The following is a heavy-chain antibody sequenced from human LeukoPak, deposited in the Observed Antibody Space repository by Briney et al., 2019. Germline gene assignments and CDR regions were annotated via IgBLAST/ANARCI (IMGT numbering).Heavy chain of an antibody. V-gene: IGHV1-2*02. D-gene: IGHD1-14*01. CDR2: INPNSGGT. J-gene: IGHJ4*02. CDR1: GYTFTGYY. CDR3: ARGLPRRIRSAGFDY. Sequence: ASVKVSCKASGYTFTGYYMHWVRQAPGQGLEWMGWINPNSGGTNYAQKFQGRVTMTRDTSISTAYMELSRLRSDDTAVYYCARGLPRRIRSAGFDYWGQGTLVTVSS.